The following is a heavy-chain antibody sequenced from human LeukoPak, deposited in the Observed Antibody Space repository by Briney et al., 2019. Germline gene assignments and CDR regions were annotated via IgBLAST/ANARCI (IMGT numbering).Heavy chain of an antibody. CDR2: IYRTGST. J-gene: IGHJ4*02. Sequence: PSETLSLTCFVSGYSISSGYFWAWIRPPPGKGLEWIGSIYRTGSTYYNPSLNSRVTISVDTSKNQFSLRLSSVTAADTAVYYCARHMTAVTTSDYWGQGTLVTVSS. CDR3: ARHMTAVTTSDY. CDR1: GYSISSGYF. D-gene: IGHD4-17*01. V-gene: IGHV4-38-2*01.